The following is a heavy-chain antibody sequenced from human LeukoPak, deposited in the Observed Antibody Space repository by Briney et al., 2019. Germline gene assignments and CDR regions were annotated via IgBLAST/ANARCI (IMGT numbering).Heavy chain of an antibody. CDR3: ARRGESTSYGDYRFDY. J-gene: IGHJ4*02. CDR1: GFSFSNYA. V-gene: IGHV3-23*01. D-gene: IGHD4-17*01. CDR2: ISGSGGST. Sequence: TGGSLRLSCVPSGFSFSNYAMSWVRQAPGKGLEWVSSISGSGGSTHYVDSVKGRFTISRDNSKNTLFLQMNSLRAEDTAVYYCARRGESTSYGDYRFDYWGQGTLVTVSS.